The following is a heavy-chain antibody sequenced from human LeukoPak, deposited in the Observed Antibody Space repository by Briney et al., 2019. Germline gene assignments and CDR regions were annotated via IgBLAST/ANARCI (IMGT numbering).Heavy chain of an antibody. V-gene: IGHV4-34*01. D-gene: IGHD3-10*01. CDR1: GGSFSGYY. J-gene: IGHJ6*03. CDR2: INHSGST. Sequence: PSETLSLTCAVYGGSFSGYYWSWIRQPPGKGLEWIGEINHSGSTNYNPSLKSRVTISVDTSKNQFSLKLSSVTAADTAVYYCARHHGYYGSGSYPFRYYYYYMDVWGKGTTVTISS. CDR3: ARHHGYYGSGSYPFRYYYYYMDV.